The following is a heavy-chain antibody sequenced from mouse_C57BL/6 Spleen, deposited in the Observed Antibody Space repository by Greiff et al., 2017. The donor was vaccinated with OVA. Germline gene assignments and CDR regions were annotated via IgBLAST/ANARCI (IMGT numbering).Heavy chain of an antibody. V-gene: IGHV14-4*01. Sequence: EVQLQQSGAELVRPGASVKLSCTASGFNIKDDYMHWVKQRPEQGLAWIGWIDPENGDTEYASKFQGKATITADTSSNTAYLQLSSLTSEDTAVYYCTPYYYGSSYGYFDVWGTGTTVTVSS. CDR1: GFNIKDDY. CDR2: IDPENGDT. D-gene: IGHD1-1*01. J-gene: IGHJ1*03. CDR3: TPYYYGSSYGYFDV.